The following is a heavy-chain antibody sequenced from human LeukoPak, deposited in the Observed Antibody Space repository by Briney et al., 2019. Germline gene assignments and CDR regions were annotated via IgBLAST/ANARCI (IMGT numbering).Heavy chain of an antibody. CDR2: IYYSGTT. V-gene: IGHV4-31*03. J-gene: IGHJ4*02. CDR1: GGSISSGGYY. Sequence: SQTLSLTCTVPGGSISSGGYYWSWIRQHPGKGLEWIGYIYYSGTTYYNPSLKSRVTISVDTSKNQFSLKLSSVTAADTAVYYCARDSGDLFDYWGQGTLVTVSS. CDR3: ARDSGDLFDY. D-gene: IGHD2-21*02.